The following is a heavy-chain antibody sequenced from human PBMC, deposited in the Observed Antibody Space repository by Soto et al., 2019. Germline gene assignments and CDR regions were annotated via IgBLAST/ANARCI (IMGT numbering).Heavy chain of an antibody. V-gene: IGHV4-59*01. CDR3: ARAHMIVVDNLTPEYYYYGMDV. CDR2: IYYRGST. CDR1: GGSISSYY. J-gene: IGHJ6*02. Sequence: SETLSLTCTVSGGSISSYYWSWIRQPPGKGLEWIGYIYYRGSTNYNPSLKSRVTISVDTSKNQFSLKLSSVTAADTAVYYCARAHMIVVDNLTPEYYYYGMDVWGQGTTVTVSS. D-gene: IGHD3-22*01.